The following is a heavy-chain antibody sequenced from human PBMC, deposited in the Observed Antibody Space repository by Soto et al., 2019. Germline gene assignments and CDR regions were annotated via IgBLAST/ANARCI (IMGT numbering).Heavy chain of an antibody. J-gene: IGHJ4*02. Sequence: ASVKVSCKASGYTFTSYGISWVRQAPGQGLEWMGWTSIYNGHTEYSPKFLGRVVMTTDTSADTAYLELRSLRPDDAALYYCARWDDYGASDQYHFDHLGQGTLVTVSS. CDR2: TSIYNGHT. CDR1: GYTFTSYG. V-gene: IGHV1-18*01. CDR3: ARWDDYGASDQYHFDH. D-gene: IGHD4-17*01.